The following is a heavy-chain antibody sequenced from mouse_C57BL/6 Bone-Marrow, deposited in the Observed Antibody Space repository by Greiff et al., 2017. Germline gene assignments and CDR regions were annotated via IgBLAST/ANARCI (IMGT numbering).Heavy chain of an antibody. Sequence: VQLQQPGAELVKPGASVKLSCKASGYTFTSYWMQWVKQRPGQGLEWIGEIDPSDSYTNYNQKFKGKATLTVDTSSSTAYMQLSSLTSEDSAVYYCAREGPYAVDYWGQGTSVTVSS. J-gene: IGHJ4*01. CDR3: AREGPYAVDY. CDR1: GYTFTSYW. D-gene: IGHD3-3*01. CDR2: IDPSDSYT. V-gene: IGHV1-50*01.